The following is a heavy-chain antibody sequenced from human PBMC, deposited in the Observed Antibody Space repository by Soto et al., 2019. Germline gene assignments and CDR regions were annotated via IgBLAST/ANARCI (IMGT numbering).Heavy chain of an antibody. CDR1: GFPFSSYA. J-gene: IGHJ4*02. Sequence: QVQLVESGGGVVQPGRSLRLSCAASGFPFSSYAMHWVRQAPGKGLEWVAVISFDGSNKYYADSVKDRFTVSRDNSRNTLYGQRNSLRVEDTAVYYGGRDRRYGNGYNLGFEYWGQGTMVTVSS. CDR3: GRDRRYGNGYNLGFEY. D-gene: IGHD5-12*01. CDR2: ISFDGSNK. V-gene: IGHV3-30-3*01.